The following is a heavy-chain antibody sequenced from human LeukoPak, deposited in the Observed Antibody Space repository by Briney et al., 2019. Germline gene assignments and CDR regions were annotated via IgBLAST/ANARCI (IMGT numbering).Heavy chain of an antibody. V-gene: IGHV7-4-1*02. CDR3: ARYYYDSSGYYYGPLFY. CDR2: INTNTGNP. CDR1: GYTFTSYA. D-gene: IGHD3-22*01. Sequence: GASVKVSCKASGYTFTSYAMNWVRQAPGQGLEWMGWINTNTGNPTYAQGFTGRFVFSLDTSVSTAYLQISSLKAEDTAVYYCARYYYDSSGYYYGPLFYWGQGTLVTVSS. J-gene: IGHJ4*02.